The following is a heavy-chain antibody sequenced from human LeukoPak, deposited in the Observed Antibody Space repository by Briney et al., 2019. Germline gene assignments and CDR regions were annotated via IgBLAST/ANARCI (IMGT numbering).Heavy chain of an antibody. D-gene: IGHD2-2*01. Sequence: SETLSLTCTVSGGSLSSFYWSWIRRPAGKGLEWIGHIYASGSTNYNPSLKSRVTMSVDTSKNQFSLNLSSVTAADTAVYYCARDLNLVVPAAMAYYLDVWGKGTTVTVSS. CDR1: GGSLSSFY. J-gene: IGHJ6*03. V-gene: IGHV4-4*07. CDR3: ARDLNLVVPAAMAYYLDV. CDR2: IYASGST.